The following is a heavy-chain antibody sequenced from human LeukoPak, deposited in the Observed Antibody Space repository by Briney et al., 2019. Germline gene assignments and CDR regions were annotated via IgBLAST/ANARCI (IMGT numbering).Heavy chain of an antibody. D-gene: IGHD6-13*01. Sequence: GASVKVSCKASGYTFTGYYMHWARQAPGQGLEWMGWINPNSGGTNYAQKLQGRVTMTTDTSTSTAYMELRSLRSDDMAVYYCARLAAAGLYYYYYYMDVWGKGTTVTISS. CDR3: ARLAAAGLYYYYYYMDV. CDR1: GYTFTGYY. CDR2: INPNSGGT. V-gene: IGHV1-2*02. J-gene: IGHJ6*03.